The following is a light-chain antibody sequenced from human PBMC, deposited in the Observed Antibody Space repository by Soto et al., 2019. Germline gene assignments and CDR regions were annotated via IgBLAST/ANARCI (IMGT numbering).Light chain of an antibody. CDR2: GAS. CDR1: QTVSSTY. V-gene: IGKV3-20*01. CDR3: QQFGTSPYT. Sequence: EIVLTQSPGTLSLSPGEGATLSCRASQTVSSTYLPWYQQKPGRAPSLLIHGASTRAAGIPDRFSASGSGTHFTLTINRLEPEDFAVYFCQQFGTSPYTFGQGTTVEIK. J-gene: IGKJ2*01.